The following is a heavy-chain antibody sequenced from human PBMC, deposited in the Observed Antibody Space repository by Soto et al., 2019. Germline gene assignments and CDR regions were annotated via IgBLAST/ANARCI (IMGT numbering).Heavy chain of an antibody. CDR1: GYTFTGYY. CDR2: LNPNSGGT. Sequence: ASVNVSCKASGYTFTGYYMHWVRQAPGQGLEWMGWLNPNSGGTNYAQKFQGRVTMTRXXXXXXAXMXLXXXRSDXTAVYYCARWVELATMSGAFDRWGQGRMVT. J-gene: IGHJ3*02. V-gene: IGHV1-2*02. D-gene: IGHD6-13*01. CDR3: ARWVELATMSGAFDR.